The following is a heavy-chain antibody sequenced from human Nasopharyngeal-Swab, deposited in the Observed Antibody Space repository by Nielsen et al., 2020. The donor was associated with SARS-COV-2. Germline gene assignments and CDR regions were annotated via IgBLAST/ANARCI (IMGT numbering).Heavy chain of an antibody. D-gene: IGHD3-22*01. CDR1: AFTFSGYW. J-gene: IGHJ4*02. Sequence: GESLKISCAASAFTFSGYWMNWVRQAPGKGLEWVASIKQDGSEKYYVDSVKGRFTISRDNAKNSLYLQMNRLRVEDTAVYYCARVPGGYDSSGYYFDQWGQGTLVTVSS. V-gene: IGHV3-7*01. CDR3: ARVPGGYDSSGYYFDQ. CDR2: IKQDGSEK.